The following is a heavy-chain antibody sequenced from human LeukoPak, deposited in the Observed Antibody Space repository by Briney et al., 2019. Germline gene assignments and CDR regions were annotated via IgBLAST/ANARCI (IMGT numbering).Heavy chain of an antibody. D-gene: IGHD2-21*01. V-gene: IGHV1-46*01. Sequence: ASVKVSCKASGYTFTSYYMHWVRQAPGQGLEWMGIINPSGGGTSYAQKFQGRVTMTRDTSTNTVYMELSSLRSEDTAVYYCARTYCGGDCYSGYYYMDVWGKGTTVTVSS. J-gene: IGHJ6*03. CDR3: ARTYCGGDCYSGYYYMDV. CDR1: GYTFTSYY. CDR2: INPSGGGT.